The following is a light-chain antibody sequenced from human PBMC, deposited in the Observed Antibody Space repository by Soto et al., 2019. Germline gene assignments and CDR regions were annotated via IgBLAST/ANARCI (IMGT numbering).Light chain of an antibody. Sequence: DIVMTQSPDSLAVSLGERATINCKSSQSVLYSSNNKNYLTWYQQKPGQPPKLLIYWASTRESGVPDRFSGSGSGTDFTLTISSLQAEDVAVYDCQQYYSTPWTFVQGTKVEIK. CDR3: QQYYSTPWT. CDR2: WAS. CDR1: QSVLYSSNNKNY. J-gene: IGKJ1*01. V-gene: IGKV4-1*01.